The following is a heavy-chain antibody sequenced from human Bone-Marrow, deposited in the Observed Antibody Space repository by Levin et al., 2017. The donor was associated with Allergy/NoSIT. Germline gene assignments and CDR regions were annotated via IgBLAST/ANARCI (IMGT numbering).Heavy chain of an antibody. J-gene: IGHJ2*01. D-gene: IGHD6-19*01. CDR1: GYTFTSYG. CDR2: ISAYNGNT. Sequence: ASVKVSCKASGYTFTSYGISWVRQAPGQGLEWMGWISAYNGNTNYAQKLQGRVTMTTDTSTSTAYMELRSLRSDDTAVYYCARDPPIAVAGYWYFDLWGRGTLVTVSS. V-gene: IGHV1-18*01. CDR3: ARDPPIAVAGYWYFDL.